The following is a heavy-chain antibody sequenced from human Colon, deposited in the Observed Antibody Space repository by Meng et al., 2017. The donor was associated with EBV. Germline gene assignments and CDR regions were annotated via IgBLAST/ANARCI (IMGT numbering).Heavy chain of an antibody. CDR3: ARVSSGWDYFDY. Sequence: QGPLQESGPGLVKPSQPLSLTCTVPGGSVSSVGYYWTWIRQHPGKGLEWFGHIYYSGSTFYNPSLKRRVIISIDTSKNQFSLNLRSVTAADTAVYYRARVSSGWDYFDYWGQGTLVTVSS. J-gene: IGHJ4*02. V-gene: IGHV4-31*03. CDR1: GGSVSSVGYY. CDR2: IYYSGST. D-gene: IGHD6-19*01.